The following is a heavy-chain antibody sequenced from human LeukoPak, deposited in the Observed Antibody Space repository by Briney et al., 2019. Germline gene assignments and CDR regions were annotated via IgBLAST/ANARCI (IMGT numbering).Heavy chain of an antibody. V-gene: IGHV1-2*02. J-gene: IGHJ4*02. CDR1: GYTFTGYY. CDR3: ARDRAYDYVWGSYPD. Sequence: GASVKVSCKASGYTFTGYYMHWVRQAPGQGLEWMGWINPNSGGTNYAQKFQGRVTMTRDTSISTAYMKLSRLRSDDTAVYYCARDRAYDYVWGSYPDWGQGTLVTVSS. CDR2: INPNSGGT. D-gene: IGHD3-16*02.